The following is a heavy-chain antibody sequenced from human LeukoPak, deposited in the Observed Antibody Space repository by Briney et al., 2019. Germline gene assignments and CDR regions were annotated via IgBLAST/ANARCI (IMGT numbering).Heavy chain of an antibody. V-gene: IGHV3-33*01. Sequence: GGSLRLSCVVSGFTFSSYGMHWVRQAPGKGLGWVAVIWDDGGTKYYSDSVKGRFTISRDNSKSTLYLEMNSLRVEDTAVYYCAREGLTGSTNWFDSWGQGTLATVSS. CDR3: AREGLTGSTNWFDS. CDR1: GFTFSSYG. D-gene: IGHD1-7*01. J-gene: IGHJ5*01. CDR2: IWDDGGTK.